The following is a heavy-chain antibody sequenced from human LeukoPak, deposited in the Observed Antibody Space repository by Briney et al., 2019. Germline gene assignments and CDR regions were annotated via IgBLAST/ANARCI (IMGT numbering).Heavy chain of an antibody. CDR2: IYYSGST. CDR1: GGSISSYY. D-gene: IGHD1-26*01. J-gene: IGHJ4*02. Sequence: SETLSLTCTVSGGSISSYYWSWMRQTPGEGLEWIGYIYYSGSTNYNPSLKSRVTISVDTSKNQFSLKLSSVTAADTAVYFCARHGASGSYLYYFDYWGQGTLVTVSS. CDR3: ARHGASGSYLYYFDY. V-gene: IGHV4-59*08.